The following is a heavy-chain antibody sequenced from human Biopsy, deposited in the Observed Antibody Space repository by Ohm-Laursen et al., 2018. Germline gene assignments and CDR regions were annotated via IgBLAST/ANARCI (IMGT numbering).Heavy chain of an antibody. CDR1: GFTFSSYA. D-gene: IGHD3-22*01. J-gene: IGHJ4*02. V-gene: IGHV3-23*01. Sequence: LRLSCAASGFTFSSYAMSWVRQAPGKGLEWVSAITSSGDTTYYSDSVKGRFTISRDSSKNTLHLQMNSLRAEDTAVYYCAKDQGYYYDRSVYYYFDYWGQGTLVTVSS. CDR3: AKDQGYYYDRSVYYYFDY. CDR2: ITSSGDTT.